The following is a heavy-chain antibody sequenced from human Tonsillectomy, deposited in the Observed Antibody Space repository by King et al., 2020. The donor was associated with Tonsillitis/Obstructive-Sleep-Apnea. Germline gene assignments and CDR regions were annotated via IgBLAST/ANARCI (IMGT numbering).Heavy chain of an antibody. D-gene: IGHD4-17*01. J-gene: IGHJ5*02. Sequence: QLVQSGAEVKKPGASVKVSCKASKYTFSTYSIHSVRQSPGQRLEWMGWINAGNGNTKDSQKFQGRVTITRDTSASTAYMELSSLRSEDTAVYYCARGYGDPLGWFDPWGQGTLVTVSS. CDR2: INAGNGNT. CDR1: KYTFSTYS. CDR3: ARGYGDPLGWFDP. V-gene: IGHV1-3*01.